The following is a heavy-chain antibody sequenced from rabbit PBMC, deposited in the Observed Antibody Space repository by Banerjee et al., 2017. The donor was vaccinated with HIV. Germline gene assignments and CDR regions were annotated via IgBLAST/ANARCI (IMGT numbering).Heavy chain of an antibody. J-gene: IGHJ4*01. CDR2: IYPDYGST. D-gene: IGHD1-1*01. CDR1: GIDFSSYG. Sequence: QEQLEESGGGLVKPGGTLTLTCKASGIDFSSYGIAWVRQAPGKGLEWIAYIYPDYGSTNYASWVNGRFTISLDNAQNTVFLQMTSLTAADTATYFCARDLGGVIGWNFNLWGQGTLVTVS. CDR3: ARDLGGVIGWNFNL. V-gene: IGHV1S47*01.